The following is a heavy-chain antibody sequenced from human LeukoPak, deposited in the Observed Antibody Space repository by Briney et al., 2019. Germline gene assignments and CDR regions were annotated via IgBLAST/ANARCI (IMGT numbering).Heavy chain of an antibody. CDR1: GFTFNDYY. D-gene: IGHD6-19*01. CDR3: AKSIPTIAVAVSTRQ. CDR2: ISSRSGSV. J-gene: IGHJ4*02. V-gene: IGHV3-11*04. Sequence: PGGSLRLSCAASGFTFNDYYMSWIRQAPGKGLEWVSYISSRSGSVFYADSVKGRFTISRDNAKNSLYLQMNSLRAEDTAVYYCAKSIPTIAVAVSTRQWGQGTLVTVSS.